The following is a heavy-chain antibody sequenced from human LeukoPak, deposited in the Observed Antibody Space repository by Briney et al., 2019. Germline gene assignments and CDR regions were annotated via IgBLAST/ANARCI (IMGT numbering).Heavy chain of an antibody. Sequence: GGSLRLSCEASGFTFSRYWMHWVRQAPGKGLVWVSRIKSDGKTNYADSVKGRFIISRDNAKNTVSLQMDSLRAEGTGVYYCARAPSEVGGYYPEYFRHWGQGTLVTVSS. CDR1: GFTFSRYW. CDR2: IKSDGKT. V-gene: IGHV3-74*01. CDR3: ARAPSEVGGYYPEYFRH. J-gene: IGHJ1*01. D-gene: IGHD3-22*01.